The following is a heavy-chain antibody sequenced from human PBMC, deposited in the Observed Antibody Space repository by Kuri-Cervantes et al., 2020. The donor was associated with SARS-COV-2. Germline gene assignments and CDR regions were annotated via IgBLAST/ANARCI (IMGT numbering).Heavy chain of an antibody. CDR1: GFSLSTSGVG. D-gene: IGHD2-15*01. CDR3: ARIHYFFDY. V-gene: IGHV2-5*05. Sequence: SGPTLVKPTQTLTLTCTFSGFSLSTSGVGVGWIRQPPGKALEWLALIHWDDNKYYGPSLKSRLTITKDTSKNQVVLTVTNMDPVDTATYFCARIHYFFDYWGQGTLVTVSS. CDR2: IHWDDNK. J-gene: IGHJ4*02.